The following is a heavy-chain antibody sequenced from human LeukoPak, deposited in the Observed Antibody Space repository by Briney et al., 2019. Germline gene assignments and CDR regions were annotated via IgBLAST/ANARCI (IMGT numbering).Heavy chain of an antibody. V-gene: IGHV4-30-2*01. Sequence: PSETLSLTCTVSGGSISSGGYYWSWIRQPPGKGLEWIGYIYHSGSTYYNPSLKSRVTISVDRSKNQFSLKLSSVTAADTAVYYCARVWYSSSWYEEGDWFDPWGQGTLVTVSS. D-gene: IGHD6-13*01. CDR2: IYHSGST. J-gene: IGHJ5*02. CDR3: ARVWYSSSWYEEGDWFDP. CDR1: GGSISSGGYY.